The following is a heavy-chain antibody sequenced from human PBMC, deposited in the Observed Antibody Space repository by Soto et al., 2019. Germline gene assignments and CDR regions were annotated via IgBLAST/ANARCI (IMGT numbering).Heavy chain of an antibody. Sequence: SLRLSCAASGFTFSSYGMHWVRQAPGKGLEWVAVISYDGSNKYYADSVKGRFTISRDNSKNTLYLQMNSLRAEDTAVYYCAKERGIYCSGGSCYTGYWGQGTLVTVSS. CDR3: AKERGIYCSGGSCYTGY. CDR2: ISYDGSNK. D-gene: IGHD2-15*01. CDR1: GFTFSSYG. J-gene: IGHJ4*02. V-gene: IGHV3-30*18.